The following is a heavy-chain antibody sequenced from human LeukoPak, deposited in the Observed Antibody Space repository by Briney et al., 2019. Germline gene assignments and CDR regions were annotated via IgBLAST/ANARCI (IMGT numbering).Heavy chain of an antibody. V-gene: IGHV4-31*03. CDR2: IYYSGST. J-gene: IGHJ5*02. D-gene: IGHD3-10*01. CDR3: AIGYGSGWFDP. CDR1: GGSISSGGDY. Sequence: SETLSLTCSVSGGSISSGGDYWSWIPRHRGEGLEGFGYIYYSGSTYYNPSLKSRVTRSVYTSKHQSSMKLSSVTAAETAVYYCAIGYGSGWFDPWGQGTLVTVSS.